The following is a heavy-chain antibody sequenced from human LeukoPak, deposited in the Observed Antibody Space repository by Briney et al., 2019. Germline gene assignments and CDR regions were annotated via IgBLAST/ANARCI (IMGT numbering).Heavy chain of an antibody. CDR2: INPSGGST. D-gene: IGHD1-26*01. Sequence: GASVKVFCKASGYTFTSYYMHWVRQAPGQGLEWMGIINPSGGSTSYAQKFQGRVTMTRDMSTSTVYMELSSLRSEDTAVYYCARDWEDWFDPWGQGTLVTVSS. V-gene: IGHV1-46*01. CDR1: GYTFTSYY. CDR3: ARDWEDWFDP. J-gene: IGHJ5*02.